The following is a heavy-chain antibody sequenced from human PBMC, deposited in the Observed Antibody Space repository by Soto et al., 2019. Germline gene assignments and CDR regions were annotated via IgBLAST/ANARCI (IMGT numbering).Heavy chain of an antibody. Sequence: QVQLQESGPGLVKPSETLSLTCTVSGGSISSYYWSWIRQPPGKGLEWIGYIYYSGSTNYNPSLKSRVTISVDTSKNQFSLKLSSVTAADTAVYYCARQDIVVVPAAMTRDAFDIWGQGTMVTVSS. J-gene: IGHJ3*02. CDR2: IYYSGST. D-gene: IGHD2-2*01. V-gene: IGHV4-59*08. CDR3: ARQDIVVVPAAMTRDAFDI. CDR1: GGSISSYY.